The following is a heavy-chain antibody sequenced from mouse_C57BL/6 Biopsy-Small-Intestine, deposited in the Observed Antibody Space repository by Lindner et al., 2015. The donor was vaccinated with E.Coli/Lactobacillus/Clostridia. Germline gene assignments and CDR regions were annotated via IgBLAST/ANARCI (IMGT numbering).Heavy chain of an antibody. CDR3: AKEAVVRYFDV. CDR2: IYPRSGNT. J-gene: IGHJ1*03. Sequence: VQLQESGTELVRPGTSVKLSCKASGYTFTSYGISWVKQRTGQGLEWIGEIYPRSGNTYYNEKFKGKATLTADKSSSTAYMELRSLTSEDSAVYFCAKEAVVRYFDVWGTGTTVTVSS. V-gene: IGHV1-81*01. CDR1: GYTFTSYG. D-gene: IGHD1-1*01.